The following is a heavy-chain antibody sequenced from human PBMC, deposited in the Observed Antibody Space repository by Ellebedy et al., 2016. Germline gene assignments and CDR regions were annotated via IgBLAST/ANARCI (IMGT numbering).Heavy chain of an antibody. J-gene: IGHJ2*01. D-gene: IGHD1-26*01. CDR1: GFTFSNYG. V-gene: IGHV3-33*03. CDR3: ARGLRSRSAFRYLDL. Sequence: GGSLRLSCAASGFTFSNYGMHWVRQAPGKGLEWVAVIWYDGSNKYYVDSVKGRFTISRDNAEKSLFLQMNNLEAEDTAVYYCARGLRSRSAFRYLDLWGRGTQVTVSS. CDR2: IWYDGSNK.